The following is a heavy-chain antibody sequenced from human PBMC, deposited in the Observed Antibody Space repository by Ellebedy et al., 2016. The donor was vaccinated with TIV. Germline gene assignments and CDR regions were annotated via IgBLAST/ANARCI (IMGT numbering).Heavy chain of an antibody. Sequence: MPSETLSLTCTVSGGSISSYYWTWIRQPAGKGLEWIGRVYRSGNPNYKPSLESRVTMSVDTSKNQFSLKLTSVTDADTAVYYCARGGASSKYFDYWGLGTLVTVSS. CDR1: GGSISSYY. J-gene: IGHJ4*02. CDR2: VYRSGNP. V-gene: IGHV4-4*07. CDR3: ARGGASSKYFDY.